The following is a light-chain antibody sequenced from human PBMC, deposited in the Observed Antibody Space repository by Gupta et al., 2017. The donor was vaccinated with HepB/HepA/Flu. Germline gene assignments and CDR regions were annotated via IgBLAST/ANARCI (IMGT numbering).Light chain of an antibody. J-gene: IGLJ2*01. CDR3: SSFRTGSTLVV. V-gene: IGLV2-14*03. CDR1: SSDVGGFNS. CDR2: DVS. Sequence: QSALTQPASVSGSPGQSITISCTGSSSDVGGFNSVSWYQQYPGRAPKLLIYDVSNRPSGVSDRFSGSKSGNTASLTISGLQAEDDADYYCSSFRTGSTLVVFGGGTKVTVL.